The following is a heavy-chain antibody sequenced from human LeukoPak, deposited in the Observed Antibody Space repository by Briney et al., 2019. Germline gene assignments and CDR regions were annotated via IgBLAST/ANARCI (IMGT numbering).Heavy chain of an antibody. D-gene: IGHD3-16*02. CDR2: ISYDGSNK. Sequence: GGSLRLSCAASGFTFSSYGMHWVRQAPGKGLEWVAVISYDGSNKYYADSVKGRFTISRDNSKNTLYLQMNSLRAEDTAVYYCARVYRASDYWGQGTLVTVSS. V-gene: IGHV3-30*03. J-gene: IGHJ4*02. CDR3: ARVYRASDY. CDR1: GFTFSSYG.